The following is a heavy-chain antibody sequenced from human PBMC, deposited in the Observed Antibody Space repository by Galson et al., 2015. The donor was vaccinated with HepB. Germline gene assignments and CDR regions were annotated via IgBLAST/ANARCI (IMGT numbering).Heavy chain of an antibody. J-gene: IGHJ6*02. D-gene: IGHD6-19*01. V-gene: IGHV3-48*02. CDR3: ARDLSGWNHIGCYYAMDV. CDR2: ISSRSSTI. CDR1: GFTFSSYS. Sequence: SLRLSCAASGFTFSSYSMNWVRQAPGKGLEWVSYISSRSSTINFADSVKGRFTIARDNAKNSLYLQMNSLRDEDTALYYCARDLSGWNHIGCYYAMDVWGQGTTVTVSS.